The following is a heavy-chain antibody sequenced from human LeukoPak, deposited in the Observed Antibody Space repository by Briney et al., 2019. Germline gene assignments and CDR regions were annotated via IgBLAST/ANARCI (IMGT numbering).Heavy chain of an antibody. D-gene: IGHD3-3*01. CDR2: ICSSGNTI. Sequence: GGSLRLSCAASGFTFSDYYMSWIRQTPETGLEWVSYICSSGNTIYYADSVKGRFTISRDNAKNSLYLQMNSLRAEDTAVYYCARYPYDFWSGYYLPFDYWGQGTLVTVSS. CDR1: GFTFSDYY. CDR3: ARYPYDFWSGYYLPFDY. V-gene: IGHV3-11*01. J-gene: IGHJ4*02.